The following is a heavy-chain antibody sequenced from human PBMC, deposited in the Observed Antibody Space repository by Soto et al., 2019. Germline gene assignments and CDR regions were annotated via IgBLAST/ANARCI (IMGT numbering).Heavy chain of an antibody. J-gene: IGHJ4*02. CDR2: ISGLSATT. D-gene: IGHD2-15*01. V-gene: IGHV3-48*04. Sequence: DVVLVYSGGGFVRPGESLRLSCGASGFRFTSFGMNWVRQGPGKGLEWLSYISGLSATTYYADSVRGRFTVPRENDMNLLFLQLNNLRADDTAVYYCTRGGAARPDYWVQGSRVVVSS. CDR3: TRGGAARPDY. CDR1: GFRFTSFG.